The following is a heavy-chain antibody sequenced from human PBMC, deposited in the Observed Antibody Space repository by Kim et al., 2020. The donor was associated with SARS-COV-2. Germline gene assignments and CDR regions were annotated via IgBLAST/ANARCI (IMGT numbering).Heavy chain of an antibody. Sequence: SETLSLTCTVSGGSVSSGSYYWSWIRQPPGKGLEWIGYIYYSGSTNYNPSLKSRVTISVDTSKNQFSLKLSLVTAEDTAVYYCARLYYDILTGYSYYYYGRDVWGQGTTVTVSS. CDR1: GGSVSSGSYY. D-gene: IGHD3-9*01. V-gene: IGHV4-61*01. J-gene: IGHJ6*02. CDR2: IYYSGST. CDR3: ARLYYDILTGYSYYYYGRDV.